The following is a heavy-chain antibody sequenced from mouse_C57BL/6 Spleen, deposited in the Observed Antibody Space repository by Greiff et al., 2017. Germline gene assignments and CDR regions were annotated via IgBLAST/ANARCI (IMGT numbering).Heavy chain of an antibody. CDR3: ASAKNWGAWFAY. Sequence: QVQLQQSGPELVQPGASVKLSCKASGFAFTSYWMHWVKQRPGQGLEWIGLIYPGGGYTNYNQKFKGKATLTADKSSSTAYMQLSSLTYEDSEVYFCASAKNWGAWFAYWGQGTLVTVSA. CDR2: IYPGGGYT. V-gene: IGHV1-7*01. J-gene: IGHJ3*01. D-gene: IGHD4-1*01. CDR1: GFAFTSYW.